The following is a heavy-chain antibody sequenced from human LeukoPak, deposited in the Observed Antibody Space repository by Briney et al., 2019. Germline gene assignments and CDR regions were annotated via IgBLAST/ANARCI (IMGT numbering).Heavy chain of an antibody. J-gene: IGHJ4*02. CDR2: ISYDGGNK. D-gene: IGHD2-2*01. CDR3: ATGRYAQSTLEFDS. V-gene: IGHV3-30*03. Sequence: GGSLRLSCAATGFTFSSYGMHGVRHAPGKGVEWVAAISYDGGNKYYAEFLKGRFTISRDNPKNTLYLQMNSLRAEDTAVYYCATGRYAQSTLEFDSWGQGTLVTVSS. CDR1: GFTFSSYG.